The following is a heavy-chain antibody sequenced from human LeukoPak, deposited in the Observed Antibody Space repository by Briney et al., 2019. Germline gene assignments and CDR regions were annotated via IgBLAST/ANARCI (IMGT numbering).Heavy chain of an antibody. J-gene: IGHJ6*02. CDR2: ISSSGSTI. Sequence: PGGSLRLSCAASGFTFSDYYMSWIRQAPGKGLEWVSYISSSGSTIYYADSVKGRFTISRDNAKNSLYLQMNSLRAEDTAVYYCAGDPPYSYGYYYGMDVWGQGTTVTVSS. CDR3: AGDPPYSYGYYYGMDV. V-gene: IGHV3-11*01. CDR1: GFTFSDYY. D-gene: IGHD5-18*01.